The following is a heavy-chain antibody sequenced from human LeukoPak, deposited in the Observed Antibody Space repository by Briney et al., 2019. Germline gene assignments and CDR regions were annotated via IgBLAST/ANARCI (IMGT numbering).Heavy chain of an antibody. D-gene: IGHD1-7*01. CDR1: GFTFTRCG. CDR3: AKLPSDTPELNC. CDR2: ISDSGGHS. J-gene: IGHJ4*02. V-gene: IGHV3-23*01. Sequence: PGGSLRLSCAASGFTFTRCGMTWVRQAPGKGLEWVASISDSGGHSYYTDSVKGRFTISRDNSKNTLYLQMNSLRAEDTAVYFCAKLPSDTPELNCWGQGSLVTVSS.